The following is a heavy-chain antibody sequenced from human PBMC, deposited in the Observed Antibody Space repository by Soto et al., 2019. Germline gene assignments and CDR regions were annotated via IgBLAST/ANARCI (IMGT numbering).Heavy chain of an antibody. D-gene: IGHD3-22*01. CDR3: AKVDDSSGGPYFDY. CDR1: GFTFDYYT. J-gene: IGHJ4*02. V-gene: IGHV3-43*01. Sequence: GGSLRLSCAASGFTFDYYTMHWVRQAPGKGLEWVSLISWDGGSTYYADSVKGRFTISRDNSKNSLYLQMNSLRTEDTALYYCAKVDDSSGGPYFDYWGQGTLVTVSS. CDR2: ISWDGGST.